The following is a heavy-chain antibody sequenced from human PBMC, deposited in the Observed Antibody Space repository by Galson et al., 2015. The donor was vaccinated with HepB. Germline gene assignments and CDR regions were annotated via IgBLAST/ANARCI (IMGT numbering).Heavy chain of an antibody. D-gene: IGHD2-15*01. J-gene: IGHJ3*01. CDR1: GYTFTDYY. CDR2: INPRTGAT. V-gene: IGHV1-2*02. Sequence: VKVSCKASGYTFTDYYIHWVRQAPGQGLEWMGWINPRTGATNYAQNFQGRVTMTRDASISTAYMEVGRLRSDDTAVYYCARIRRQDQMLEPFDVWGQGTMVTVSS. CDR3: ARIRRQDQMLEPFDV.